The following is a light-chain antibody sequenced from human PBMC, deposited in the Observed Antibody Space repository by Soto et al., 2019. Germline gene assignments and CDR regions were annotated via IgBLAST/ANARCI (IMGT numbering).Light chain of an antibody. V-gene: IGLV2-23*02. CDR3: CSYAGSSTFVL. CDR2: EVS. Sequence: QSALTQPASVSGSPGQSITISCTGTTSDDGSYNHVSWYQQHPGKAPKLMIYEVSKRPSGVSNRFSGSKSGNTASLTVSGLQAEDEADYYCCSYAGSSTFVLFGGGTKLTVL. J-gene: IGLJ2*01. CDR1: TSDDGSYNH.